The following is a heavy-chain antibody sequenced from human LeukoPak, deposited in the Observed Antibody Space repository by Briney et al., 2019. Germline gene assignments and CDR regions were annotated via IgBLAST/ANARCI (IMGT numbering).Heavy chain of an antibody. J-gene: IGHJ4*02. Sequence: PGGSLRLSCAASGFTFSSYSMNWVRQAPGKGLEWVSSISSSSSYIYYADSVKGRFTISRDNAKNSLYLQMNGLRAEDTAVYYCARDLKYCSSTSCYIAPLDYWGQGTLVTVSS. CDR1: GFTFSSYS. CDR2: ISSSSSYI. CDR3: ARDLKYCSSTSCYIAPLDY. V-gene: IGHV3-21*01. D-gene: IGHD2-2*02.